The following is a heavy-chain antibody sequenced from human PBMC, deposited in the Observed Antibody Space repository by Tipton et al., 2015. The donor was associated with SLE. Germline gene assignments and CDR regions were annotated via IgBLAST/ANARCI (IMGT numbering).Heavy chain of an antibody. CDR2: IYTSGST. V-gene: IGHV4-61*02. CDR3: ARDLGRRYWFDP. CDR1: GDSISNGGHF. Sequence: TLSLTCTISGDSISNGGHFWSWIRQPAGRGLEWIGRIYTSGSTNYNPSLKSRVTMSVDTSKNQFSLKLNSVTAADTAMYYCARDLGRRYWFDPWGQGTLVTVPS. J-gene: IGHJ5*02.